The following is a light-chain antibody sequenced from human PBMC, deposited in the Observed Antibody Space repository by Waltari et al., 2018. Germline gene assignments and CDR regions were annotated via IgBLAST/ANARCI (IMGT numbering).Light chain of an antibody. J-gene: IGKJ2*01. CDR1: QDISNF. V-gene: IGKV1-27*01. CDR3: QKYNSAPET. CDR2: EAS. Sequence: DIQMTQSPSSLSASVGDRVTITCRASQDISNFLAWYQQKPGKVPKLLIYEASSLQSGVPSRFSGSGSGTDFTLTISSLQPEDVATNFCQKYNSAPETFGQGTKVEIK.